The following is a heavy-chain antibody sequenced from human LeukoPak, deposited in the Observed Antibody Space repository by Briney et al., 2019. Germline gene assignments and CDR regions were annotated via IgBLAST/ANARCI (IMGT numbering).Heavy chain of an antibody. J-gene: IGHJ6*03. Sequence: GGSLRLSCAASGFTFSNYAMSWVRQAPGKGLEWVSAISGSGGSTNYVDSVKGRFTISRDNSKNTLYLQMNSLRVEDTALYYCAKDPRITKNYYYYYYMDVWGKGTTVTVSS. D-gene: IGHD3-3*01. CDR3: AKDPRITKNYYYYYYMDV. V-gene: IGHV3-23*01. CDR1: GFTFSNYA. CDR2: ISGSGGST.